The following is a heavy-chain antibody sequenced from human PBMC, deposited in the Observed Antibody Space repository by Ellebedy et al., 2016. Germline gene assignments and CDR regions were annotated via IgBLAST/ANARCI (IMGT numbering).Heavy chain of an antibody. CDR3: ARDVYSSSWYPNDAFEI. D-gene: IGHD6-13*01. CDR2: ISPDDSDT. CDR1: GYSFSDYW. Sequence: GESLKISCKASGYSFSDYWIGWVRQMPGKGLEWMGIISPDDSDTRYGPSFQGQVTISVDRSITTAYLQWSSLKASDTAMYYCARDVYSSSWYPNDAFEIWGQGTMVTVSS. V-gene: IGHV5-51*01. J-gene: IGHJ3*02.